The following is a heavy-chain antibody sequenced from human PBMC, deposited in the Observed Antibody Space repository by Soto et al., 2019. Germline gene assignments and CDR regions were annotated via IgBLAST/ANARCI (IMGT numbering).Heavy chain of an antibody. CDR2: IIPIFGTA. CDR1: GGTFSSYA. D-gene: IGHD6-6*01. CDR3: ARDASPLSSIAARPLAVFAI. J-gene: IGHJ3*02. Sequence: SVKVSCKASGGTFSSYAISWVRQAPGQGLEWMGGIIPIFGTANYAQKFQGRVTITADESTSTAYMELSSLRSEDTAVYYCARDASPLSSIAARPLAVFAIWGRGSVVPGS. V-gene: IGHV1-69*13.